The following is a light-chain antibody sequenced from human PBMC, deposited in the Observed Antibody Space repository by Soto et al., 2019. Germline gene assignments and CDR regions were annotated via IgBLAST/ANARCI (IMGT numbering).Light chain of an antibody. CDR1: QSISSH. CDR3: QQRNDRLT. J-gene: IGKJ4*02. Sequence: EIVLTQSPATLSLSPGDRATLSCRASQSISSHLAWDQQRPGQVVRLLIYDASHRATGIPVRFSGSGSGTDSTLTINHPEPEDLAVYYRQQRNDRLTFVGWTKVEIK. V-gene: IGKV3-11*01. CDR2: DAS.